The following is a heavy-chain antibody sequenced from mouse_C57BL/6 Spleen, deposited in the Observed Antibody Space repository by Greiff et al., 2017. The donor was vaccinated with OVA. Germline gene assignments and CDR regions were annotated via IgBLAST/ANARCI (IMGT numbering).Heavy chain of an antibody. D-gene: IGHD2-1*01. CDR3: ARWDGNRYFDY. CDR2: IYPGDGDT. V-gene: IGHV1-82*01. Sequence: QVQLQQSGPELVKPGASVKISCKASGYAFSSSWMNWVKQRPGKGLEWIGRIYPGDGDTNYNGKFKGKATLTADKSSSTAYMQLSSLTSEDSAVYFCARWDGNRYFDYWGQGTTLTVSS. J-gene: IGHJ2*01. CDR1: GYAFSSSW.